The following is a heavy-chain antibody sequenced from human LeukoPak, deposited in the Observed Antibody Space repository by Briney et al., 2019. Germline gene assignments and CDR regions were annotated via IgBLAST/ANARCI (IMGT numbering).Heavy chain of an antibody. J-gene: IGHJ6*02. Sequence: ASVKVSCKASGYTFTSYYMHWVRQAPGQGLEWMGIINPSGGSTSYAQKFQGRVTMTRDTSTSTVYMELSSLRSEDTAVYYCARNFLQWPPVYSYYGMDVWGQGTTVTVSS. V-gene: IGHV1-46*01. CDR2: INPSGGST. CDR1: GYTFTSYY. CDR3: ARNFLQWPPVYSYYGMDV. D-gene: IGHD6-19*01.